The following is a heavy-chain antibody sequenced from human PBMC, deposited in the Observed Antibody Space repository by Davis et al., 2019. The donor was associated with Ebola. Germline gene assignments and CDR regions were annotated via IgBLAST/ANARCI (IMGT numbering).Heavy chain of an antibody. Sequence: PGGSLRLSCAASGFTFSSYSMNWVRQAPGKGLEWVSSISSSSSYIYYADSVKGRFTISRDNAKNSLYLQMNSLRAEDTAVYYCARDLVGATTSRSLYYYGMDVWGQGTTVTVSS. CDR3: ARDLVGATTSRSLYYYGMDV. CDR2: ISSSSSYI. J-gene: IGHJ6*02. V-gene: IGHV3-21*01. D-gene: IGHD1-26*01. CDR1: GFTFSSYS.